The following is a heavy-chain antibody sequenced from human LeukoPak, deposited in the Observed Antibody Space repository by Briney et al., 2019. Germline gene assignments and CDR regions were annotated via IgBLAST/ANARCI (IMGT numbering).Heavy chain of an antibody. CDR2: IYPGDSDT. V-gene: IGHV5-51*01. D-gene: IGHD3-10*01. Sequence: EESLKISCKGSGYSFTSYWIGWVRQMPGKGLEWMGIIYPGDSDTRYSPSFQGQVTISADKSISTAYLQWSSLKASDTAMYYCARWYYYGSGSYYFDYWGQGTLVTVSS. CDR1: GYSFTSYW. CDR3: ARWYYYGSGSYYFDY. J-gene: IGHJ4*02.